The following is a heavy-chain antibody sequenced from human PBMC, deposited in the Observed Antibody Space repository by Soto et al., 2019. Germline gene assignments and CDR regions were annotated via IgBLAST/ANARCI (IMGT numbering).Heavy chain of an antibody. Sequence: QVQLQQWGAGLLKPSETLSLTCAVYGGSFSGYYWSWIRQPPGKGLEWIGEINHSGSTNYNPSLKSRDTMSADTSKGQCSLKLSAVTAADTAVYYCARGRCSATYCYSNFDSWGQGTLVTVSS. CDR1: GGSFSGYY. V-gene: IGHV4-34*01. D-gene: IGHD2-15*01. CDR2: INHSGST. J-gene: IGHJ4*02. CDR3: ARGRCSATYCYSNFDS.